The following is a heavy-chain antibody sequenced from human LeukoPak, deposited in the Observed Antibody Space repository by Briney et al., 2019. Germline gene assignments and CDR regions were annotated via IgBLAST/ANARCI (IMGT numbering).Heavy chain of an antibody. J-gene: IGHJ4*02. CDR1: GFTFSSYA. CDR3: ATRKQQQPD. D-gene: IGHD6-13*01. Sequence: GGSLRPSCAASGFTFSSYAMSWVRQAPGKGLEWVSAISGSGGSTYCADSVKGRFTISRDNSKNTLYLQMNSLRAEDTAVYYCATRKQQQPDWGQGTLVTVSS. CDR2: ISGSGGST. V-gene: IGHV3-23*01.